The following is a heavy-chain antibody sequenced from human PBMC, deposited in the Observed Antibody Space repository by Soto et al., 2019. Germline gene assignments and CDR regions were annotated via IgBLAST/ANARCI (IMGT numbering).Heavy chain of an antibody. V-gene: IGHV4-59*08. CDR2: IYNTGST. D-gene: IGHD3-10*01. J-gene: IGHJ4*02. Sequence: SEALSLTCTVSGGSFTNYYWSWIRQPPGRGLEWIGYIYNTGSTNYNPSLKNRVTISVDTSKNQFSLKLSSVTAADTAVYYCASRNYYGSGSHRDYFAYWGQGTLVTVSS. CDR3: ASRNYYGSGSHRDYFAY. CDR1: GGSFTNYY.